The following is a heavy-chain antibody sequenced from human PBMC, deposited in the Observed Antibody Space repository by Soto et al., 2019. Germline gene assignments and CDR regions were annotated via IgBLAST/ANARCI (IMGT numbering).Heavy chain of an antibody. CDR1: GGSISSYY. V-gene: IGHV4-59*01. CDR3: ARDSSSGVDY. D-gene: IGHD6-13*01. J-gene: IGHJ4*02. CDR2: IYCSGST. Sequence: KTSETLSLTCTVSGGSISSYYWSWIRQPPGKGLEWIGYIYCSGSTNYNPSLKSRVTISVDTSKNQFSLKLSSVTAADTAVYYCARDSSSGVDYWGQGTLVTVSS.